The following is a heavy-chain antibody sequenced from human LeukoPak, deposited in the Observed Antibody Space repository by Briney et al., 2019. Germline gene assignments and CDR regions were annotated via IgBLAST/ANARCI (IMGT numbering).Heavy chain of an antibody. CDR2: IYTSGST. Sequence: PSETLSLTCTVSGGSISSGSYYWSWIRQPAGKGLEWIGRIYTSGSTNYNPSLKSRVTISVDTSKNQFSLKLSSVTAADTAVYYCARDRGQWLVDWYFDLWGRGTLVIVSS. CDR1: GGSISSGSYY. V-gene: IGHV4-61*02. CDR3: ARDRGQWLVDWYFDL. D-gene: IGHD6-19*01. J-gene: IGHJ2*01.